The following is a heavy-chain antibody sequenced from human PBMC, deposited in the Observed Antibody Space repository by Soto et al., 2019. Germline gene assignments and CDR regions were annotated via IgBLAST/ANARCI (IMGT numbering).Heavy chain of an antibody. Sequence: QVQLQESGPGLVKPSETLSLTCTVSGCSISSYYWSWIRQPPGKGLEWIGYIYYSGSTNYNPSLKSRVTISVDTSKNQFSLKLSSVTAADTAVYYCARVFTIFGVVTVTYFDYWGQGTLVTVSS. CDR1: GCSISSYY. CDR2: IYYSGST. D-gene: IGHD3-3*01. V-gene: IGHV4-59*01. CDR3: ARVFTIFGVVTVTYFDY. J-gene: IGHJ4*02.